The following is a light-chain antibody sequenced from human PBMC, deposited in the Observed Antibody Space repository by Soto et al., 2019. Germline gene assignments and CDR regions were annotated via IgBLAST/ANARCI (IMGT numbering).Light chain of an antibody. Sequence: QSALTQPASVSGSPGQWITISCTGTSSDVGAYNYVSWYQQHPGKAPKLMIYEVSNRPSGVSNRFSGSKSANTASLTISGLQAEDEADYYCSSYTTSRTRVFGPGTKLTVL. V-gene: IGLV2-14*01. CDR3: SSYTTSRTRV. CDR1: SSDVGAYNY. CDR2: EVS. J-gene: IGLJ1*01.